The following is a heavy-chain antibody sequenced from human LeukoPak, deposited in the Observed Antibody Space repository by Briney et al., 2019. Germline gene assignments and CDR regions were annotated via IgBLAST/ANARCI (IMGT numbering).Heavy chain of an antibody. CDR1: GGSISSSSYY. Sequence: SETLSLTCTVSGGSISSSSYYWGWIRQPPGKGLEWIGSIHYSGSTYYNPSLKSRVTISVDTSKNEFSLKLSSVTAADTAVYYCATIDYYDSSGYKYSFDYWGQGTLVTVSS. CDR2: IHYSGST. V-gene: IGHV4-39*01. D-gene: IGHD3-22*01. CDR3: ATIDYYDSSGYKYSFDY. J-gene: IGHJ4*02.